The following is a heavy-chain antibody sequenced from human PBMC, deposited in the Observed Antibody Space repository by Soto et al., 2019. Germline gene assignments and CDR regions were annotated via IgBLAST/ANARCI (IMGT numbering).Heavy chain of an antibody. J-gene: IGHJ4*02. V-gene: IGHV4-39*07. CDR2: INHSGST. Sequence: PSETLSLTCTVSGGCISSSSYYWTWIRQPPGTGLEWIGEINHSGSTNYNPSLKSRVTISVDTSKNQFSLKLTSVTAADTAVYYCARDKITDLFDYWGQGTLVTVSS. CDR3: ARDKITDLFDY. CDR1: GGCISSSSYY.